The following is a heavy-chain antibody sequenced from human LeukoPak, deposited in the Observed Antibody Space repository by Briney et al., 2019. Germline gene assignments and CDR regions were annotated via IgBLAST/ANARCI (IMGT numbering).Heavy chain of an antibody. Sequence: GGSLRLSCAASGFTVSRYEMNWVRQAPGKGLEWVSYISSSGTTIYYADSVKGRFSISRDIAKNSLYLQMNSLRVEDTALYYCAKYGDYKYFQHWGQGTLVTVSS. CDR1: GFTVSRYE. J-gene: IGHJ1*01. D-gene: IGHD4-17*01. CDR2: ISSSGTTI. V-gene: IGHV3-48*03. CDR3: AKYGDYKYFQH.